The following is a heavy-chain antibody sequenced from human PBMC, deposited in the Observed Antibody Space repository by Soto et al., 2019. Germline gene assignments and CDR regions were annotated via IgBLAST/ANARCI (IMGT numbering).Heavy chain of an antibody. CDR2: VYYSGST. J-gene: IGHJ5*02. V-gene: IGHV4-59*01. D-gene: IGHD2-2*01. CDR3: ARDWTGSRGANWLGP. Sequence: PSENLSLTCTVSGGSISSYYWSWIRQPPGKGLEWIGNVYYSGSTNYSPSLKSRVTLSVDTSKNQFSLRLSSVTSADTAVYYCARDWTGSRGANWLGPWGQGTLVTVSS. CDR1: GGSISSYY.